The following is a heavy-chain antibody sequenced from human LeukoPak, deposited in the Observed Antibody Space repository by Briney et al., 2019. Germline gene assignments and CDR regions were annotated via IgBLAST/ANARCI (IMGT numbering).Heavy chain of an antibody. J-gene: IGHJ4*02. D-gene: IGHD2-2*01. CDR1: GGTFSSYA. CDR3: ASRLYCSNTRCRNFPFAY. CDR2: IIPIFGTA. Sequence: SVKVTCKASGGTFSSYAINWVRQAPGQGLEWMGGIIPIFGTANYAQKFQDRVTITADESTSTAYMELSSLRSEDTAIYYCASRLYCSNTRCRNFPFAYWGQGTLVTVSS. V-gene: IGHV1-69*01.